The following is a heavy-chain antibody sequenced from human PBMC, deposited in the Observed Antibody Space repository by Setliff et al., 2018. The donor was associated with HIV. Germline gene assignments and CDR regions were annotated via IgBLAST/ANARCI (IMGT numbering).Heavy chain of an antibody. J-gene: IGHJ4*02. CDR2: INHSGST. CDR1: GGSFSGYY. D-gene: IGHD6-13*01. V-gene: IGHV4-34*01. Sequence: SETLSLTWAVYGGSFSGYYWSWIRQPPGKGLEWIGGINHSGSTNFNPSLKSRVTISVDTSKNQFSLKLSSVTAADTAVYYCARGGLTAAGTLLLVGYFGYWGQGTLVTVSS. CDR3: ARGGLTAAGTLLLVGYFGY.